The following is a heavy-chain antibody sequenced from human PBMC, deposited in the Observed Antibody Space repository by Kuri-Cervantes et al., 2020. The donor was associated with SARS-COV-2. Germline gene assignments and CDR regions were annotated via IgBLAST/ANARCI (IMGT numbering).Heavy chain of an antibody. Sequence: GGSLRLSCAASHFTFSSYAFHWVRQAPGQGLEWVAAISYDGNNKYFADSVRGRFTVSRDNSKNTLYLQMNSLRAEDTAVYYCARDLGGYFDYWGQGTLVTVSS. J-gene: IGHJ4*02. CDR3: ARDLGGYFDY. V-gene: IGHV3-30*04. CDR1: HFTFSSYA. CDR2: ISYDGNNK. D-gene: IGHD3-10*01.